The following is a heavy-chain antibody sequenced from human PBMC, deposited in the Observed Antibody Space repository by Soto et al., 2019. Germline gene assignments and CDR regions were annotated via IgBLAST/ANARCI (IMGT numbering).Heavy chain of an antibody. CDR3: ARSQGSSTSLEIYYYYYYGMDV. Sequence: VQLVQSGAEVKKPGSSVKVSCKASGGTFSSYAISWVRLAPGQGLAGLGGIIPISGTANYAQKFQGRVTITADESTSTAYMELSSLRSEDTAVYYCARSQGSSTSLEIYYYYYYGMDVWGQGTTVTVSS. D-gene: IGHD2-2*01. V-gene: IGHV1-69*01. J-gene: IGHJ6*02. CDR2: IIPISGTA. CDR1: GGTFSSYA.